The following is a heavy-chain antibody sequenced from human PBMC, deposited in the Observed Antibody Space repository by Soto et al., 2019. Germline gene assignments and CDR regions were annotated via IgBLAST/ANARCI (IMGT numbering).Heavy chain of an antibody. J-gene: IGHJ4*01. V-gene: IGHV1-69*06. Sequence: QVQLVQSGAEVKKPGSSVKVSCKTSGGLFSVFSFNWVRQAPGQGLEWMGGVLPITGSTDYAQKFQGRLTITADRSTSTIHMQLSRLTSDDTANYYCATIRVRGGPLRFEDGGQGTLISVSS. CDR3: ATIRVRGGPLRFED. CDR1: GGLFSVFS. D-gene: IGHD5-12*01. CDR2: VLPITGST.